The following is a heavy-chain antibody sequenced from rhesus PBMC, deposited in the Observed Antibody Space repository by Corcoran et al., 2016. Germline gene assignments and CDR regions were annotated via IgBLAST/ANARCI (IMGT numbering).Heavy chain of an antibody. J-gene: IGHJ1*01. Sequence: EVQLVESGGGLVQPGGSLRLSCAASGFTFSSYGMSWVRQAPGKGVEWVSYIRTGGGSTKYADSGKGRFTISRDNSKNTRSMQMNSLRAEDTAVYYCAKDGVVVSATPGYFEFWGQGALVTVSS. CDR2: IRTGGGST. V-gene: IGHV3S5*01. CDR1: GFTFSSYG. CDR3: AKDGVVVSATPGYFEF. D-gene: IGHD2-8*01.